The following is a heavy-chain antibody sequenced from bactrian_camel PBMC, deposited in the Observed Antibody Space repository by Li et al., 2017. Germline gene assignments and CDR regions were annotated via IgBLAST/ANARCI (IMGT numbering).Heavy chain of an antibody. V-gene: IGHV3S31*01. CDR3: AAGCRTATKADYEEDFVY. D-gene: IGHD4*01. CDR2: IYSDGGNT. Sequence: VQLVESGGGLVQPGGSLRLSCAAPGFTFSTYAMHWVRQAPGKGLEWVSTIYSDGGNTYYAYSVKGRFTISRDNAKSMLYLQMNNVKPEDSAVYYCAAGCRTATKADYEEDFVYWGQGTQVTVS. J-gene: IGHJ4*01. CDR1: GFTFSTYA.